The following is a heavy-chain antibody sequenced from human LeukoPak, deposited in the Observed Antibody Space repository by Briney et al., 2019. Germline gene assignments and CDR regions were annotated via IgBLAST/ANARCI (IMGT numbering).Heavy chain of an antibody. CDR2: INHTGST. V-gene: IGHV4-34*01. Sequence: SETLSLTCAVYGGPFSGYYWSWIRQPPGKGTEWIGEINHTGSTNYNPSLKSRVTISVDTSKNQFSLKLSSVTAADTAVYYCARGLVGYYSAIDYWGQGTLVTVSS. CDR1: GGPFSGYY. D-gene: IGHD1-26*01. CDR3: ARGLVGYYSAIDY. J-gene: IGHJ4*02.